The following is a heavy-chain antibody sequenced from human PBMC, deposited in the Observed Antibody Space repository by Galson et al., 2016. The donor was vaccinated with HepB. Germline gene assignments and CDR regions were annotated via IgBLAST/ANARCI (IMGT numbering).Heavy chain of an antibody. Sequence: SLRLSCAASGFIFNIYAIHWVRQAPGKGLEWVSSITGSGDSTYYAESVKGRFTISRDNSKNTLFLQMNSLRAEDTAVYYCARDPAGYQWGQGTLVSVSS. CDR3: ARDPAGYQ. CDR1: GFIFNIYA. J-gene: IGHJ4*02. CDR2: ITGSGDST. D-gene: IGHD2-15*01. V-gene: IGHV3-23*01.